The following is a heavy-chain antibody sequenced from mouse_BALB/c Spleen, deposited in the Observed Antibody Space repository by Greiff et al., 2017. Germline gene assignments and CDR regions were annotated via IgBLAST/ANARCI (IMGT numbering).Heavy chain of an antibody. J-gene: IGHJ2*01. Sequence: QVQLKQSGPELVKPGASVKISCKASGYSFTSYYIHWVKQRPGQGLEWIGWIFPGSGNTKYNEKFKGKATLTADTSSSTAYMQLSSLTSEDSAVYFCARVNGNYVYFDYWGQGTTLTVSS. CDR1: GYSFTSYY. D-gene: IGHD2-1*01. CDR2: IFPGSGNT. V-gene: IGHV1-66*01. CDR3: ARVNGNYVYFDY.